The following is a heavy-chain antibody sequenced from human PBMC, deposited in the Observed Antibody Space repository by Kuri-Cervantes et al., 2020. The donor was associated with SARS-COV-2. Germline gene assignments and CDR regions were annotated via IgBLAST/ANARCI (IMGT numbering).Heavy chain of an antibody. CDR3: SKLFGKAAAGNRYYYYDMDV. V-gene: IGHV3-30*02. Sequence: GESLKISCAASGFTFSSYGMHWVRQAPGKGLEWVGFIRYDGSNKYYADSVKGRFTISRDNSKNMLYLHMNRLRAEDTAVYYCSKLFGKAAAGNRYYYYDMDVWGKGTTVTVSS. J-gene: IGHJ6*03. CDR1: GFTFSSYG. D-gene: IGHD6-13*01. CDR2: IRYDGSNK.